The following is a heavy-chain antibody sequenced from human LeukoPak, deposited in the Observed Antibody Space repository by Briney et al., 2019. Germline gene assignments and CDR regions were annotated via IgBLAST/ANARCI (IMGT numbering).Heavy chain of an antibody. CDR3: AREGDYDILTGYPNWFDP. V-gene: IGHV1-18*01. Sequence: ASVKVSCKASGYTFTSYGISWVRQAPGQGLEWMGWIGAYNGNTNYAQKLQGRVTMTTDTSTSTAYMELRSLRSDDTAVYYCAREGDYDILTGYPNWFDPWGQGTLVTVSS. J-gene: IGHJ5*02. CDR2: IGAYNGNT. CDR1: GYTFTSYG. D-gene: IGHD3-9*01.